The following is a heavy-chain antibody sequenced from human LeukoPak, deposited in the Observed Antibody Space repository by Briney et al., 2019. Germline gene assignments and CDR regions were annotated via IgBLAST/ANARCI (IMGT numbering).Heavy chain of an antibody. CDR2: ISSNGGST. D-gene: IGHD3-10*01. CDR3: AKDRVSGSYSNFDY. V-gene: IGHV3-64*01. Sequence: PGGSLRLSCAASGFTFSSYAMHWVRQAPGKGLEYVSAISSNGGSTYYANSVKGRFTISRDNSKNTLYLQMNSLRAEDTAVYYCAKDRVSGSYSNFDYWGQGTLVTVSS. J-gene: IGHJ4*02. CDR1: GFTFSSYA.